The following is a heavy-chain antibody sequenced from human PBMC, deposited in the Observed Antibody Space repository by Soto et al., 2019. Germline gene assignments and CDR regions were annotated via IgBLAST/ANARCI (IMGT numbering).Heavy chain of an antibody. V-gene: IGHV4-34*01. J-gene: IGHJ6*02. CDR2: INHSGST. Sequence: ASETLSLTCAVYGGSFSGYYWSWIRQPPGKGLEWIGEINHSGSTNYNPSLKSRVTISVDTSKNQFSLKLSSVTAADTAVYYCARVGGDCSSTRCYEVDVWGQGTTVTVSS. D-gene: IGHD2-2*01. CDR3: ARVGGDCSSTRCYEVDV. CDR1: GGSFSGYY.